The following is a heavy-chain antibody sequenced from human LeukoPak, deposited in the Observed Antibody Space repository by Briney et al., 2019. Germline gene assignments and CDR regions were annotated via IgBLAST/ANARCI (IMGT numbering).Heavy chain of an antibody. D-gene: IGHD2-15*01. Sequence: GGSLRLSCAASGFTFSSDSMNWVRQAPGKGLEWVSSISSSSSYIYYADSVKGRFTISRDNAKNSLYLQMNSLRAEDTAVYYCARDCSGGSSYSAFVLRDAFDIWGQGTMVTVSS. CDR3: ARDCSGGSSYSAFVLRDAFDI. J-gene: IGHJ3*02. CDR2: ISSSSSYI. CDR1: GFTFSSDS. V-gene: IGHV3-21*01.